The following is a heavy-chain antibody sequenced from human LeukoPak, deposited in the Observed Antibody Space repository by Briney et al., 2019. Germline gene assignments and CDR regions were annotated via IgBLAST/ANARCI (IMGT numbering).Heavy chain of an antibody. Sequence: ASVKVSCTASGCTFSSYAISWVRQAPGQGLEWMGGIIPIFGTANYAQKFQGRVTITADKSTSTAYMELSSLRSEDTAVYYCARDPNQYCSGGSCYRWLDPWGQGTLVTVSS. V-gene: IGHV1-69*06. CDR3: ARDPNQYCSGGSCYRWLDP. CDR2: IIPIFGTA. CDR1: GCTFSSYA. D-gene: IGHD2-15*01. J-gene: IGHJ5*02.